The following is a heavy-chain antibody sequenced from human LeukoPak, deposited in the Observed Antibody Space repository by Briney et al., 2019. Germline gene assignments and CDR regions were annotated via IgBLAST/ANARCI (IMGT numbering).Heavy chain of an antibody. Sequence: PGGSLRLSCAASGFTFSSYAMSWVRQAPGKGLEWVSAIIGSGGSTYYADSVKGRFTISRDNSKNTLYLQMNSLRAEDTAVYYCARDGKNYYDSSGYYGFDYWGQGTLVTVSS. V-gene: IGHV3-23*01. CDR2: IIGSGGST. CDR3: ARDGKNYYDSSGYYGFDY. J-gene: IGHJ4*02. CDR1: GFTFSSYA. D-gene: IGHD3-22*01.